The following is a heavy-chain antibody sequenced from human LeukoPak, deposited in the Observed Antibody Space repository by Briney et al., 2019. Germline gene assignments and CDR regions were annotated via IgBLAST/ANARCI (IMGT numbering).Heavy chain of an antibody. CDR3: AREGLYGDYVWSLDY. J-gene: IGHJ4*02. D-gene: IGHD4-17*01. CDR2: IYSAGNT. V-gene: IGHV3-53*04. CDR1: GFTVSSNY. Sequence: PGGSLRLSCAASGFTVSSNYMSWVRQAPGKGLEWVSFIYSAGNTYYADFVKGRFTISRHTSKNTLYLQMNSLRAEDTAVYYCAREGLYGDYVWSLDYWGQGTLVTVSS.